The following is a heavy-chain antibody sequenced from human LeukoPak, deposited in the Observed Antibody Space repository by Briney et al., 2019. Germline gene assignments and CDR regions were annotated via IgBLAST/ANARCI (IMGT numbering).Heavy chain of an antibody. CDR2: IIPIFGTA. J-gene: IGHJ4*02. D-gene: IGHD2-2*01. CDR3: ARDSGRGYCSSTSCYPDY. V-gene: IGHV1-69*06. CDR1: GGTFSSYA. Sequence: EASVKVSCKASGGTFSSYAISWVRQTPGQGLEWMGGIIPIFGTANYAQKFQGRVTITADKSTSTAYMELSSLRSEDTAVYYCARDSGRGYCSSTSCYPDYWGQGTLVTVSS.